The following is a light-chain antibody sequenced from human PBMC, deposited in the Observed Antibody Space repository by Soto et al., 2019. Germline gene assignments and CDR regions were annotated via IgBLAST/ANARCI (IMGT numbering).Light chain of an antibody. CDR1: QGVNTR. CDR2: AAS. Sequence: DIVLTQSPATLSSFPGDRVTLSCRASQGVNTRLAWYQQKPGQAPRLLIYAASTRATGIPDRFSGSGSGTDFTLSISRLEPEDFAVYYCQLYGTSPKTFGQGTKVDIK. J-gene: IGKJ1*01. V-gene: IGKV3-20*01. CDR3: QLYGTSPKT.